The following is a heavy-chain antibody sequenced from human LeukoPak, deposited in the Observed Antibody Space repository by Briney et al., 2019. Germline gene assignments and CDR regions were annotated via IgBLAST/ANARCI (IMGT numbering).Heavy chain of an antibody. D-gene: IGHD4-17*01. V-gene: IGHV1-46*01. CDR2: INPSGGST. Sequence: ASVKVSCKASGYTFTSYYMHWVRQAPGQGLEWMGIINPSGGSTSYAQKFQGRVTMTRDTSTSTVYMELSSLRSEDTAVYYCARAHDLNDYGDYGTSVSYWGQGTPVTVSS. CDR1: GYTFTSYY. J-gene: IGHJ4*02. CDR3: ARAHDLNDYGDYGTSVSY.